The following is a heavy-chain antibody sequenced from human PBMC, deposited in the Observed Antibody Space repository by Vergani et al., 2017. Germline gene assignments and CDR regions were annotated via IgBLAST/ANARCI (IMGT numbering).Heavy chain of an antibody. V-gene: IGHV1-2*02. J-gene: IGHJ5*02. CDR3: ARDRQGIDIWAHGAAGGWFDP. CDR2: INPNSGGT. CDR1: GYTFTGYY. D-gene: IGHD2-15*01. Sequence: QVQLVQSGAEVKKPGASVKVSCKASGYTFTGYYMHWVRQAPGQGLEWMGWINPNSGGTNYAQKFQGRVTMTRDTSISTAYMELSSLRSEDTAVYYCARDRQGIDIWAHGAAGGWFDPWGQGTLVTVSS.